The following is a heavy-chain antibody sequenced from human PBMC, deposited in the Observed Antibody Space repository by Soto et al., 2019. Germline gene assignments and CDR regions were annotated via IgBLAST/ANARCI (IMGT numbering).Heavy chain of an antibody. J-gene: IGHJ6*02. V-gene: IGHV3-11*06. CDR2: ISSSSSYT. CDR3: ARERELVSLYYYGMDV. CDR1: GFTFSDYY. Sequence: PGGSLRLSCAASGFTFSDYYMSWIRQAPGKGLEWVSYISSSSSYTNYADSVKGRFTISRDNAKNSLYLQMNSLRAEDTAVYYCARERELVSLYYYGMDVWGQGTTVTSP. D-gene: IGHD1-26*01.